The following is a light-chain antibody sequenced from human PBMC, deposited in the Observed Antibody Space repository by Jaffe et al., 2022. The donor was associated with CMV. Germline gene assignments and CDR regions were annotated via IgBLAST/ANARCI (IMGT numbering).Light chain of an antibody. CDR2: AAS. Sequence: DIQMTQSPSSLSASVGDRVTITCRASQGISNYLAWYQQKPGKVPKLLIYAASTLQSGVPSRFSGSGSGTDFTLTISSLQPEDVATYYCQKYNSAWDLTFGGGTKVEIK. CDR1: QGISNY. J-gene: IGKJ4*01. V-gene: IGKV1-27*01. CDR3: QKYNSAWDLT.